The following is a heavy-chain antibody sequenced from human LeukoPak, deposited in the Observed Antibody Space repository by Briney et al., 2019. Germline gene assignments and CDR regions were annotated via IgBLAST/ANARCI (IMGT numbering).Heavy chain of an antibody. CDR2: INPNSGGS. CDR1: GYTFTGYY. J-gene: IGHJ4*02. Sequence: ASVKVSCKASGYTFTGYYIYWVRQAPGQGLEWMGRINPNSGGSDHAQKFQGRVTMTMDTSITTAYMELSRLRSDDTAVYYCASQGYSYAYWGQGTLVTVSS. V-gene: IGHV1-2*06. D-gene: IGHD5-18*01. CDR3: ASQGYSYAY.